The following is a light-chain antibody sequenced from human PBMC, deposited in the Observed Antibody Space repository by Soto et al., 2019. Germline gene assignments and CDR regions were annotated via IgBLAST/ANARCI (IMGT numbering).Light chain of an antibody. V-gene: IGLV1-44*01. CDR1: SSNIGSNT. CDR3: AAWDDSLDGHWV. Sequence: QSVLTQPPSASGTPGQRVIISCSGSSSNIGSNTVSWYQQVPGTAPKLLMFNNNQRPSGVPDRFSGSKSGTSASLAISGLRSEDEADYYCAAWDDSLDGHWVFGGGTKLTVL. J-gene: IGLJ3*02. CDR2: NNN.